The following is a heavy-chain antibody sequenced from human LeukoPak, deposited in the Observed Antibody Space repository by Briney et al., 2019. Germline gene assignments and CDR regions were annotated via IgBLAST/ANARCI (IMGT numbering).Heavy chain of an antibody. CDR3: AREAMGYYDSSGYPAGDGFDI. D-gene: IGHD3-22*01. V-gene: IGHV4-61*02. J-gene: IGHJ3*02. CDR1: GGSISSGSYY. CDR2: IYIIGST. Sequence: SKTLSLTCTVSGGSISSGSYYWSWIRQPAGKGLEWIGRIYIIGSTNYNPSLKSRVTISVDTSKNQFSLELSSVTAADTAVYYCAREAMGYYDSSGYPAGDGFDIWGQGTMVTVSS.